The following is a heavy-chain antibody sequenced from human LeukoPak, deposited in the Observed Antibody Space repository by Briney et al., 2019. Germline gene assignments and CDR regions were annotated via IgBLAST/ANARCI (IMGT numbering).Heavy chain of an antibody. V-gene: IGHV3-7*01. D-gene: IGHD3-10*01. Sequence: GGSRRLSCLGSGFGFSNYWMTWLRQAPGEGLEWVANIKDDGSVIYYADSVKGRFTISRDNAKNSVYLQMNSLRVEDTALYYCATGRWFGEFAGSAFEDWGQGTLVTVSS. CDR1: GFGFSNYW. CDR3: ATGRWFGEFAGSAFED. CDR2: IKDDGSVI. J-gene: IGHJ4*02.